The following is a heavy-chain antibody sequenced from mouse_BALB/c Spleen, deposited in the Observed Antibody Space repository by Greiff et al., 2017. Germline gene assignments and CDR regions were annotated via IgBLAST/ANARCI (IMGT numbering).Heavy chain of an antibody. D-gene: IGHD2-14*01. CDR3: AKPHYRYDGSYWYCDV. J-gene: IGHJ1*01. CDR2: IWGDGST. Sequence: VQLQQSGPGLVAPSQSLSITCTVSGFSLTSYGVSWVRQPPGKGLEWLGVIWGDGSTNYHSALTSRLSISKDNSKSQVFLKLNSLQTDDTATYYCAKPHYRYDGSYWYCDVWGAGTTVTVSS. CDR1: GFSLTSYG. V-gene: IGHV2-3*01.